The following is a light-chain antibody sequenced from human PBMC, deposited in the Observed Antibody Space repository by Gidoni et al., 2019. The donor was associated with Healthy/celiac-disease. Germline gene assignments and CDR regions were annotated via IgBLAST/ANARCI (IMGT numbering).Light chain of an antibody. J-gene: IGKJ4*02. Sequence: DIQMTQSPSSLSASVGDRVTITCRASQSISSYLNWYQQKLGNAPKLLIYAASSLQSGVPSRFSGSGSGTDVTLTISSLQSEDCATYYCQQSSSRLARTFGGGTKVEIK. CDR3: QQSSSRLART. CDR1: QSISSY. V-gene: IGKV1-39*01. CDR2: AAS.